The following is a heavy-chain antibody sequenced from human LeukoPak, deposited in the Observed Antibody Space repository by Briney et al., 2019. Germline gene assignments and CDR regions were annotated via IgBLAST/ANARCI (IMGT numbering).Heavy chain of an antibody. CDR2: INHSGST. V-gene: IGHV4-34*01. Sequence: SETLSLTCAVYGGSFSGYYWSWIRQPPGKGLEWIGEINHSGSTNYNPSLKSRVTISVDTSKNQFSLKLSSVTAADTAVYYCARAQTIAARPTYYYYGMDVWGQGTTVTVSS. CDR1: GGSFSGYY. D-gene: IGHD6-6*01. CDR3: ARAQTIAARPTYYYYGMDV. J-gene: IGHJ6*02.